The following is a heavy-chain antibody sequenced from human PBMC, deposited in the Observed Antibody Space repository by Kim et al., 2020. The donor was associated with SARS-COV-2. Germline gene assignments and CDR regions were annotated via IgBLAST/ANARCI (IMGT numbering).Heavy chain of an antibody. J-gene: IGHJ4*02. V-gene: IGHV4-34*01. Sequence: SETLSLTCAVYGGSFSGYYWSWIRQPPGKGLEWIGEINNRGSTNYNPSLKSRVTISLDTSKNQFSLKLSSVTAADPAVYYCARDREVLRYLGRQRDYFDYWGQGTLVTVSS. CDR1: GGSFSGYY. CDR3: ARDREVLRYLGRQRDYFDY. CDR2: INNRGST. D-gene: IGHD3-9*01.